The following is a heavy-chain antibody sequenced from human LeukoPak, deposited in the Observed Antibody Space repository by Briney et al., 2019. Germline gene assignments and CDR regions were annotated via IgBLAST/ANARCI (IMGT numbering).Heavy chain of an antibody. J-gene: IGHJ4*02. CDR2: INTDGSST. V-gene: IGHV3-74*01. D-gene: IGHD5-12*01. CDR1: GFTFSSYW. Sequence: GGSLRLSCAASGFTFSSYWMHWVRQAPGKGLVWVSRINTDGSSTSYADSVKGRFTISRDNAKNTLYLQMNSLRAEDTAVYYCARDHKYGGYTDYWGQGTLVTVSS. CDR3: ARDHKYGGYTDY.